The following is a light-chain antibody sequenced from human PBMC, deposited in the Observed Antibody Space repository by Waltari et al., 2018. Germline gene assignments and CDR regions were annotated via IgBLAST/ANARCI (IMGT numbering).Light chain of an antibody. Sequence: SYVLTQPPSVSVAPGKTARIPCGGNNIETKRVHWYQQKPGQAPILVISYDSDRPSGIPERFSGSNSGNTATLTISRVEAADEADYYCQVWDANNDPGVFGTGTEVTVL. CDR3: QVWDANNDPGV. CDR2: YDS. J-gene: IGLJ1*01. V-gene: IGLV3-21*04. CDR1: NIETKR.